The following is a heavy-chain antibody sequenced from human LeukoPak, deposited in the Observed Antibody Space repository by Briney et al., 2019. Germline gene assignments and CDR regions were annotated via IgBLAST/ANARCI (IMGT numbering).Heavy chain of an antibody. CDR3: ARQGTITYAYFDY. J-gene: IGHJ4*02. V-gene: IGHV4-4*07. D-gene: IGHD2-2*01. CDR1: GGSISSYY. CDR2: IYTTGST. Sequence: PSETLSLTCTVSGGSISSYYWSWIRQPAGKGLEWIGRIYTTGSTHYNPSLKGRVTTSADTSKNQFSLRLTSVTAADTAVYYCARQGTITYAYFDYWSQGTLVTVSS.